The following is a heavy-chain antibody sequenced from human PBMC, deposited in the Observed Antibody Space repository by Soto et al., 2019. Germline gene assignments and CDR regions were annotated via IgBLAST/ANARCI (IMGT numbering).Heavy chain of an antibody. CDR3: ASTSATYDFAY. CDR2: INHSGST. CDR1: GGSFSGYY. V-gene: IGHV4-34*01. Sequence: QVQLQQWGAGLLKPSETLSLPCAVYGGSFSGYYWSWIRQPPGKGLEWIGEINHSGSTTYNPSLTSRVTMSVDTSQIQISLKLRSVIAADTAVYYFASTSATYDFAYWGQGTLVTVSS. J-gene: IGHJ4*02. D-gene: IGHD2-15*01.